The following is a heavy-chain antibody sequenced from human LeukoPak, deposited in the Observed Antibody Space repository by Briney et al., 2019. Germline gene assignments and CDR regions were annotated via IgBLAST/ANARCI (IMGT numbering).Heavy chain of an antibody. J-gene: IGHJ6*03. Sequence: SETLSLTCTVSGGSISSGSYYWSWIRQPAGKGLEWIGRIYTSGSTNYNPSLKSRVTISVDTSKNQFSLELSSVTAADTAVYYCARTPIDYYMDVWGKGTTVTVFS. CDR3: ARTPIDYYMDV. V-gene: IGHV4-61*02. CDR2: IYTSGST. CDR1: GGSISSGSYY. D-gene: IGHD5-24*01.